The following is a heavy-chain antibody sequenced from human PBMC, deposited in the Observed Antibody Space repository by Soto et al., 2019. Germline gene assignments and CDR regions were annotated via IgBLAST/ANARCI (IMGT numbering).Heavy chain of an antibody. CDR2: IYYSGST. J-gene: IGHJ4*02. D-gene: IGHD3-3*01. CDR3: ARLHDDFWSGYMDYYFDY. Sequence: QLQLQESGPGLVKPSETLSLTCTVSGGSISSSSYYWGWIRQPPGKGLEWIGSIYYSGSTYYNPSVKSRVTISVDTSKNQFSLKLSSLTAADTAVYYCARLHDDFWSGYMDYYFDYWGQGTLVTVSS. V-gene: IGHV4-39*01. CDR1: GGSISSSSYY.